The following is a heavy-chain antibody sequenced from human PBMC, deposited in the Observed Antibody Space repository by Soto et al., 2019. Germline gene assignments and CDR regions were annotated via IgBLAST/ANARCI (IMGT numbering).Heavy chain of an antibody. CDR2: IIPILGIA. CDR1: GGTFSSYT. V-gene: IGHV1-69*02. D-gene: IGHD6-13*01. J-gene: IGHJ4*02. CDR3: ARGSAAGTDY. Sequence: QVQLVQSGAEVKKPGSSVKVSCKASGGTFSSYTISWVRQAPGQGLEWMGRIIPILGIANDAQKFQGRVTITADKSTSTAYMELSSLRSEDTAVYYWARGSAAGTDYWGQGTLVTVSS.